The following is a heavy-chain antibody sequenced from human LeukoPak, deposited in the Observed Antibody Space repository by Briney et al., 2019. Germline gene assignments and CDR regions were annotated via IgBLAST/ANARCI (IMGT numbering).Heavy chain of an antibody. D-gene: IGHD3-22*01. V-gene: IGHV3-33*01. Sequence: GGSLRLSCAASGFTFSSYGMLWVRQVPGKGLEWVAVIWYDGSNKYYADSVKGRFTISRDNSKNTLYLQMNSLRAVDTAVYYCARGSSSGYYYYYGMDVWGQGTTVTVSS. CDR3: ARGSSSGYYYYYGMDV. J-gene: IGHJ6*02. CDR1: GFTFSSYG. CDR2: IWYDGSNK.